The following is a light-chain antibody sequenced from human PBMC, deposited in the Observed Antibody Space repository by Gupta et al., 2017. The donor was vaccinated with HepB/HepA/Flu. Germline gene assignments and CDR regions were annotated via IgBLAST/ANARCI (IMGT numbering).Light chain of an antibody. CDR1: QSLVYSDGNTY. CDR2: KVS. Sequence: DVVMTQSPLSLPVTLGQPASITCRSSQSLVYSDGNTYLNWLQQRPGQAPRRLIYKVSKREAGVPDKFSGSGSGTDFTLNISSVEAEDVGVYYCMQGTQWPPVTFGQGTRVEIK. V-gene: IGKV2-30*01. J-gene: IGKJ5*01. CDR3: MQGTQWPPVT.